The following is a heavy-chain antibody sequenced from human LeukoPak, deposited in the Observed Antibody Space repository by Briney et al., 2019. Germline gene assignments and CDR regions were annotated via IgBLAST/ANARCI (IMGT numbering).Heavy chain of an antibody. Sequence: SETLSLTCTVSGGSISSSSYYWGWIRQPPGKGLEWIGSIYYSGSTYYNPSLKSRVTISVDTSKNQFSLKLSPVTAADTAVYYCAPLGGPRIAAAGTHYWGQGTLVTVSS. CDR2: IYYSGST. CDR3: APLGGPRIAAAGTHY. CDR1: GGSISSSSYY. J-gene: IGHJ4*02. D-gene: IGHD6-13*01. V-gene: IGHV4-39*01.